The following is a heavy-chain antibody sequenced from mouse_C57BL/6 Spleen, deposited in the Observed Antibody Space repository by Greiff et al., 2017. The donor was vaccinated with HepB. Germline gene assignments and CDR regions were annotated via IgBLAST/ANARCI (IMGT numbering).Heavy chain of an antibody. V-gene: IGHV1-59*01. CDR3: ARGAYGNCFAY. Sequence: QVQLQQPGAELVRPGPSVKLSCKASGYTFTSYWMHWVKQRPGQGLEWIGVIDPSDSYTNYNQKFKGKATLTVDTSSSTAYMQLSSLTSEDSAVYYWARGAYGNCFAYWGQGTLVTVSA. D-gene: IGHD1-1*01. CDR1: GYTFTSYW. J-gene: IGHJ3*01. CDR2: IDPSDSYT.